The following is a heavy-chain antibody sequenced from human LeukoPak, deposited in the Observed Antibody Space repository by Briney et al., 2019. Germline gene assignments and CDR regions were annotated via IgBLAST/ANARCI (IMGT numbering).Heavy chain of an antibody. CDR2: ISKTSTKI. V-gene: IGHV3-21*06. Sequence: GGSLRLSCAASGFTFSSCAMSWVRQAPGKGLEWVSFISKTSTKIYYGDSVRGRFTISRDNAKNSIHLQMGSLRVEDTAVYYCVRGDGDLFDFWGQGTLVSVSS. J-gene: IGHJ4*02. D-gene: IGHD4-17*01. CDR1: GFTFSSCA. CDR3: VRGDGDLFDF.